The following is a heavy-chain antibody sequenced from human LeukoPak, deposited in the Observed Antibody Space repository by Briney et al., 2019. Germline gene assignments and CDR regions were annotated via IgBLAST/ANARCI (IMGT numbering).Heavy chain of an antibody. V-gene: IGHV3-7*03. J-gene: IGHJ6*02. CDR1: GFTFSSYA. CDR3: ARRNAMDV. Sequence: GGSLRLSCAASGFTFSSYAMSWVRQAPGKGLEWVANINRDGSERYYVDSVKGRFTISRDDAKSSLYLQMNSLRAEDTAVYYCARRNAMDVWGQGTTVIVFS. CDR2: INRDGSER.